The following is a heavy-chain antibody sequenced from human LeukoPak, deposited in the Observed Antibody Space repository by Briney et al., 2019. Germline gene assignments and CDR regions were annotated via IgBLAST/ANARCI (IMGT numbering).Heavy chain of an antibody. CDR3: AREVVTMVRGVIITDNWFDP. D-gene: IGHD3-10*01. Sequence: SETLSLTCTVSGGSISSYYWSWIRQPAGKGLEWIGRIYTSGSTNYNPSLKSRVTMSVDTSKNQFSLKLSSVTAADTAVYYCAREVVTMVRGVIITDNWFDPWGQGTLVTVSS. J-gene: IGHJ5*02. CDR2: IYTSGST. CDR1: GGSISSYY. V-gene: IGHV4-4*07.